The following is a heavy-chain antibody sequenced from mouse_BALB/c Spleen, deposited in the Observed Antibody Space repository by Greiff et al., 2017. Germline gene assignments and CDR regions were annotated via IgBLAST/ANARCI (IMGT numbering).Heavy chain of an antibody. Sequence: VQLKESGPELMKPGASVKISCKASGYSFTSYYMHWVKQSHGKSLEWIGYIDPFNGGTSYNQKFKGKATLTVDKSSSTAYMHLSSLTSEDSAVYYCARRSYDYLYFDYWGQGTTLTVSS. CDR1: GYSFTSYY. D-gene: IGHD2-4*01. J-gene: IGHJ2*01. CDR2: IDPFNGGT. V-gene: IGHV1S135*01. CDR3: ARRSYDYLYFDY.